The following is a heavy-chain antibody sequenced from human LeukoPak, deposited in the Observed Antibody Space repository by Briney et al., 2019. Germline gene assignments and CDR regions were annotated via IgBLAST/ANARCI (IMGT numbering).Heavy chain of an antibody. J-gene: IGHJ5*02. CDR2: IIPIFGTA. Sequence: ASVKVSCKASGGTFSSYAISWVRQAPGQGLEWMGRIIPIFGTANYAQKFQGRVTITTDEFTSTAYMELSSLRSEDTAVYYCAAECGGDCYSGWFDPWGQGTLVTVSS. CDR1: GGTFSSYA. D-gene: IGHD2-21*02. V-gene: IGHV1-69*05. CDR3: AAECGGDCYSGWFDP.